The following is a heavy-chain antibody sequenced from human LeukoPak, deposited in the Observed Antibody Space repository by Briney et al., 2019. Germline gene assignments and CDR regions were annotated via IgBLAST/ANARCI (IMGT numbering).Heavy chain of an antibody. Sequence: PGGSLRLSCAASGLTFSSYSMNWVRQAPGKGLEWVSSISSSSSYIYYSDLVKGRFTISRGNAKNLLQLQRHNRRDQDNVVYYCPIDLTGPRDCSPLVVWGQGSTLSVPS. V-gene: IGHV3-21*01. CDR1: GLTFSSYS. CDR3: PIDLTGPRDCSPLVV. D-gene: IGHD2-21*02. J-gene: IGHJ6*02. CDR2: ISSSSSYI.